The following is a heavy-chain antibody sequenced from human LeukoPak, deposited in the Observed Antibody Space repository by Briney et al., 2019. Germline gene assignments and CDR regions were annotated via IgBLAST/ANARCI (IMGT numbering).Heavy chain of an antibody. CDR1: GVPFSIYE. CDR2: IGSSGAAI. J-gene: IGHJ4*02. V-gene: IGHV3-48*03. Sequence: GGSLRLSCAVSGVPFSIYEMNWVRQAPGRGLEWVSNIGSSGAAIYYADSVRGRFTISRDNAKNSLYLQMNSLRAEDTAVYYCALLAVASDFDYWGQGALVTASS. D-gene: IGHD6-19*01. CDR3: ALLAVASDFDY.